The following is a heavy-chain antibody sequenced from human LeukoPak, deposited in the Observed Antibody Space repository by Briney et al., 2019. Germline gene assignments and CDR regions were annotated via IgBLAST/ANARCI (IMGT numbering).Heavy chain of an antibody. D-gene: IGHD3-10*01. V-gene: IGHV3-30*03. Sequence: PGGSLRLSCAASGFTFSSYGMHWVRQAPGKGLEWVAVISYDGSNKYYADSVKGRFTISRDNSKNTLYLQMNSLRAEDTAVYYCARVRFGESLYYYYMDVWGKGTTVTISS. CDR1: GFTFSSYG. J-gene: IGHJ6*03. CDR3: ARVRFGESLYYYYMDV. CDR2: ISYDGSNK.